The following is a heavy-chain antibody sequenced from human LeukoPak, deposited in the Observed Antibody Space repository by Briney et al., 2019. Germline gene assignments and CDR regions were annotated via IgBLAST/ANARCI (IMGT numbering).Heavy chain of an antibody. V-gene: IGHV3-74*01. J-gene: IGHJ4*02. Sequence: GVSLRLSCAASGFTFSTYWMHLVRQAPGKGLVWVSRINSDGSSTSYADSVKGRFTISRDNAKNTLYLQMNSLRAEDTAVYYCARDTDTVTTILDYWGQGTLVTVSS. D-gene: IGHD4-17*01. CDR1: GFTFSTYW. CDR3: ARDTDTVTTILDY. CDR2: INSDGSST.